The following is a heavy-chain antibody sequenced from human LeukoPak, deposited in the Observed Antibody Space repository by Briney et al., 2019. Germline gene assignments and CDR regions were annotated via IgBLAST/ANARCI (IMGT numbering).Heavy chain of an antibody. D-gene: IGHD3-10*01. CDR2: ISGSGGTT. V-gene: IGHV3-23*01. J-gene: IGHJ6*02. Sequence: GGSLRLSCAASAFTFSNYAMTWVRQAPGKGLEWVSAISGSGGTTYCADSVKGRFTISRDNSKNTLYLQMNSLRAEDTAVYYCAKASGTYSSYYYYAMDVWGQGTTVTVSS. CDR3: AKASGTYSSYYYYAMDV. CDR1: AFTFSNYA.